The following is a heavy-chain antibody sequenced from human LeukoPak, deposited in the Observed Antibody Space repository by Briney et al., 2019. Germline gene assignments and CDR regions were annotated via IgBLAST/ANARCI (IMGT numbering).Heavy chain of an antibody. D-gene: IGHD2-15*01. V-gene: IGHV3-30*18. CDR2: ISYDGSNK. Sequence: GGSLRLSCATSGFTVSSYGMHWVRQAPGKGLEWVAVISYDGSNKYYADSVKGRFTISRDNSKNTLYLQMNSLRAEDTAVYYCAKDVASYSYYSLFDYWGQGTLVTVSS. CDR3: AKDVASYSYYSLFDY. J-gene: IGHJ4*02. CDR1: GFTVSSYG.